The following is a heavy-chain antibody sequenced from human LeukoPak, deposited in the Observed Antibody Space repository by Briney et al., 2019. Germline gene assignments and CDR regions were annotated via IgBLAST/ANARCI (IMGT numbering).Heavy chain of an antibody. CDR3: TSWGDTTAEYFQR. CDR1: GFTFNRCW. V-gene: IGHV3-7*01. J-gene: IGHJ1*01. CDR2: INPDGRDT. Sequence: PGGSLRLSCVVSGFTFNRCWMNWVRQAPGKGLEWVAHINPDGRDTYYVDSVEGRFTISRDNAQNSMYLQMNSLRVEDTAVYYCTSWGDTTAEYFQRWGQGTLVTVSS. D-gene: IGHD2-21*02.